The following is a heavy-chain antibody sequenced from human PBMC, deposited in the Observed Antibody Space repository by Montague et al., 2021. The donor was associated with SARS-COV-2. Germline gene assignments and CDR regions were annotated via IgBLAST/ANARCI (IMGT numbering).Heavy chain of an antibody. D-gene: IGHD4-11*01. CDR1: GGSISSYHHY. J-gene: IGHJ6*02. CDR3: ACGEITTRGFIYYYGMDV. V-gene: IGHV4-34*01. Sequence: SETLSLTCTVSGGSISSYHHYWTWIRQSPRKGLEWIGEINHSGSTNYNPSLKSRVTISVDTSKNQFSLKLSSVTAADTAVYYCACGEITTRGFIYYYGMDVWGQGTTVTVSS. CDR2: INHSGST.